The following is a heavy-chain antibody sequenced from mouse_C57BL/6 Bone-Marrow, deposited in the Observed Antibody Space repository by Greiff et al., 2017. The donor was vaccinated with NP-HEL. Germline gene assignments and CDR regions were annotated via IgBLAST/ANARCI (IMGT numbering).Heavy chain of an antibody. J-gene: IGHJ2*01. CDR1: GYTFTSYW. Sequence: QVQLQQPGAELVKPGASVKLSCKASGYTFTSYWMHWVKQRPGQGLEWIGMIHPNSGSTNYNEKFKSKATLTVDKSSSTAYMQLSSLTSEDSAVYYCARADYYGSPPVDYWGQGTTLTVSS. D-gene: IGHD1-1*01. CDR2: IHPNSGST. CDR3: ARADYYGSPPVDY. V-gene: IGHV1-64*01.